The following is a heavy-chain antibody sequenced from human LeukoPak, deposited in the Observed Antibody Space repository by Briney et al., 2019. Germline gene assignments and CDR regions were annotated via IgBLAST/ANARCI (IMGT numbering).Heavy chain of an antibody. CDR3: ARDQVSVAGTGIDY. Sequence: GGSLRLSCAASGFTFTTYWMTWVRQAPGKGLEWVANIKQDGSDKYYVDSVKGRFTISRDNAKNSLYLQMNSLRAEDTAVYYCARDQVSVAGTGIDYWGQGTLVTVSS. CDR2: IKQDGSDK. D-gene: IGHD6-19*01. V-gene: IGHV3-7*01. J-gene: IGHJ4*02. CDR1: GFTFTTYW.